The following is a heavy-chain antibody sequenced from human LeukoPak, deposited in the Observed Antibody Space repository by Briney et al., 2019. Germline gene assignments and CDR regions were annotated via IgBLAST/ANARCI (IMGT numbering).Heavy chain of an antibody. V-gene: IGHV3-21*04. D-gene: IGHD1-26*01. CDR2: ITTSSTYI. CDR3: ATTSGSYGLAAFDI. CDR1: GFIFSNYR. J-gene: IGHJ3*02. Sequence: GGSLRLSCAASGFIFSNYRMNWVRQAPGKGLEWDSSITTSSTYIYYADSVKGRFTISRDNAKNSLYLQMNSLKTEDTAIYYCATTSGSYGLAAFDIWGQGTTVTVSP.